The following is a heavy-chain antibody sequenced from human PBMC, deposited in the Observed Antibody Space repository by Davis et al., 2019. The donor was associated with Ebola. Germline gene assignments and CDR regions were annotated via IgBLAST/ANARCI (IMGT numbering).Heavy chain of an antibody. J-gene: IGHJ5*02. D-gene: IGHD6-13*01. CDR3: ASVRGEGYSSSWYPPLNWFDP. CDR1: GGSFSGYY. Sequence: SETLSLTCAVYGGSFSGYYWSWIRQPPGKGLEWIGEINHSGSTNYNPSLKSRVTISVDTSKNQFSLKLSSVAAADTAVYYCASVRGEGYSSSWYPPLNWFDPWGQGTLVTVSS. V-gene: IGHV4-34*01. CDR2: INHSGST.